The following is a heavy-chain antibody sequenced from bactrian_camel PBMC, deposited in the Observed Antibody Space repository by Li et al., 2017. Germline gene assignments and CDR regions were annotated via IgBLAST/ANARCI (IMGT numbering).Heavy chain of an antibody. CDR1: GYLDSSYC. D-gene: IGHD5*01. CDR3: AATTDCYPSPEYNY. J-gene: IGHJ4*01. CDR2: IDTQDIP. Sequence: GGSLRLSCAASGYLDSSYCMGWFRQAPGKEREEVATIDTQDIPSYTDSVKGRFTISKDNANNTLWLQMNNLKPEDTAMYYCAATTDCYPSPEYNYWGQGTQVTVS. V-gene: IGHV3S53*01.